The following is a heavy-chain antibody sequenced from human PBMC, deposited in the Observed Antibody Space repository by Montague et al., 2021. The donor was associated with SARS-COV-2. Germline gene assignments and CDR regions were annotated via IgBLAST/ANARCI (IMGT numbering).Heavy chain of an antibody. Sequence: PALVKPTQTLTLTCTFSGFSLHTSGMCVSWIRQPPGKALEWLALIDWDEDQYYSTSLKTRLTISKDTSKNQVVLTMTNMDPIDTATYYCARSYGDYRDSYFDYWGQGTLVTVSS. V-gene: IGHV2-70*01. CDR3: ARSYGDYRDSYFDY. J-gene: IGHJ4*02. CDR2: IDWDEDQ. D-gene: IGHD4-17*01. CDR1: GFSLHTSGMC.